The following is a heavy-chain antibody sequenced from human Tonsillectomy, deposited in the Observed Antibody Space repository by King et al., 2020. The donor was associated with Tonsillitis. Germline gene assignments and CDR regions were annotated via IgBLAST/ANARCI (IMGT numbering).Heavy chain of an antibody. CDR3: AGERGSKAFDI. Sequence: VQLVESGGGLVQPGGSLRLSCAASGFTFNSYWMRWVRQAPGKGLEGVANIKQDGSEKYYVDSVKGRFTISRDNAKNSLYLQMNSLRAEDAAVYYCAGERGSKAFDIWGQGTMVTVSS. CDR2: IKQDGSEK. J-gene: IGHJ3*02. CDR1: GFTFNSYW. V-gene: IGHV3-7*04. D-gene: IGHD6-13*01.